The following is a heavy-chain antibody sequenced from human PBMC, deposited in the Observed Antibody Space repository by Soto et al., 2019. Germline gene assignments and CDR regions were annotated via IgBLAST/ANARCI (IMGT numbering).Heavy chain of an antibody. CDR1: GGAITRNNHY. J-gene: IGHJ4*02. D-gene: IGHD6-19*01. Sequence: QLQLQESGPGLVKPSETLSLTCIVSGGAITRNNHYWGWIRQSPGKGLEWIGSVLYSGSTNYNPFLKSRVTLSVETPKNQFSLKMCSVTAADTALYYCARLGSSGWYQGSYFDYWGQGTLVTVSS. V-gene: IGHV4-39*01. CDR2: VLYSGST. CDR3: ARLGSSGWYQGSYFDY.